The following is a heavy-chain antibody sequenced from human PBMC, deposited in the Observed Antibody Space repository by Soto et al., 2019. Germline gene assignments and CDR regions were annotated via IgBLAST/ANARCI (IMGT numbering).Heavy chain of an antibody. CDR2: VSSGGST. V-gene: IGHV3-23*01. D-gene: IGHD3-10*01. CDR3: ARDSGYGSGASVNHYLDF. CDR1: GFTFTNYA. Sequence: GSLRLSCAASGFTFTNYAMGWVRQAPGKGLEWVSVVSSGGSTYYADSVTGRFTVSRDNSKNTLSLQMNSLRAEDTAVYYCARDSGYGSGASVNHYLDFWGRGTLVTVSS. J-gene: IGHJ4*01.